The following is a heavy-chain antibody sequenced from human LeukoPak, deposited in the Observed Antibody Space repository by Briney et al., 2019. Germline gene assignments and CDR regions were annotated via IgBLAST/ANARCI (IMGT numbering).Heavy chain of an antibody. CDR2: IYYSGST. CDR3: ARRGGRRQGRSGPRRGYYYYMDV. Sequence: SETLSFTCTVSGGSISSSSYYWGWIRQPPGKGLEWIGSIYYSGSTYYNPSLKSRVTISVDTSKNQFSLKLSSVTAADTAVYYCARRGGRRQGRSGPRRGYYYYMDVWGKGTTVTVSS. CDR1: GGSISSSSYY. J-gene: IGHJ6*03. V-gene: IGHV4-39*01. D-gene: IGHD3-3*01.